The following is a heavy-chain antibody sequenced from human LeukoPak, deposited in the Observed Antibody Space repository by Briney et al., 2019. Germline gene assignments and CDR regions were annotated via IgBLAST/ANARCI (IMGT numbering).Heavy chain of an antibody. J-gene: IGHJ6*03. V-gene: IGHV4-38-2*02. Sequence: SETLSLTCSVSGYSISSGHNWGWIRQAPGKGLEWIGSIYHSGKTYYNPSHKSRVTISIDTSKNEFSLKLSSVTAADTAVYYCTRETIVVVVVAGVDYMDVWGKGTTVTVSS. CDR2: IYHSGKT. D-gene: IGHD2-15*01. CDR1: GYSISSGHN. CDR3: TRETIVVVVVAGVDYMDV.